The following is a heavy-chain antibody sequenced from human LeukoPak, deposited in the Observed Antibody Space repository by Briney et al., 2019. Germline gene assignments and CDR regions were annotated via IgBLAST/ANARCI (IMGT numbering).Heavy chain of an antibody. CDR3: ARGGRQGYDFWSGYLGYIEY. J-gene: IGHJ4*02. Sequence: SVKVSCKASGGTFSSYAISWVRQAPGQGLEWMGRIIPILGIANYAQKFQGRVTITADKSTSTAYMELRSLRSDDTAVYYCARGGRQGYDFWSGYLGYIEYWGQGTLVTVSS. CDR2: IIPILGIA. CDR1: GGTFSSYA. D-gene: IGHD3-3*01. V-gene: IGHV1-69*04.